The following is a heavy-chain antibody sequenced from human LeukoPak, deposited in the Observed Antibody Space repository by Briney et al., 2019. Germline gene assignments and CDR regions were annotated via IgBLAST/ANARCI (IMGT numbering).Heavy chain of an antibody. CDR2: IYVSGST. Sequence: SETLSLTCTVSGGSISSYYWSWIRQPPGTGLEWIGYIYVSGSTNYNPSLNSRVTISVDTSKNQFSLKLSSVTAADTAVYYCSRVGSGSYEGWFDPWGQGTLVTVSS. D-gene: IGHD1-26*01. CDR3: SRVGSGSYEGWFDP. J-gene: IGHJ5*02. CDR1: GGSISSYY. V-gene: IGHV4-59*01.